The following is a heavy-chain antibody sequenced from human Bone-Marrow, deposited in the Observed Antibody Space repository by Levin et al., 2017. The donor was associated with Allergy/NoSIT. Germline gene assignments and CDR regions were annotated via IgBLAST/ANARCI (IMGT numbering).Heavy chain of an antibody. CDR1: GGSISSSNW. V-gene: IGHV4-4*02. Sequence: PGGSLRLSCAVSGGSISSSNWWSWVRQPPGKGLEWLGEIYHSGSTNYNPSLKSRVTISVDKSKNQFSLKLSSVTAADTAGYYCAGLIAVAGDPDGFDYWGQGTLVTVSS. CDR3: AGLIAVAGDPDGFDY. D-gene: IGHD6-19*01. J-gene: IGHJ4*02. CDR2: IYHSGST.